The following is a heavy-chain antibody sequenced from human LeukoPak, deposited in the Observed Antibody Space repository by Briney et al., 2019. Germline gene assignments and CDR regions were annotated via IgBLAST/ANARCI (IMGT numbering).Heavy chain of an antibody. CDR1: DDSISSTNW. CDR3: ARGGYSYGMHY. J-gene: IGHJ4*02. V-gene: IGHV4-4*02. D-gene: IGHD5-18*01. Sequence: SETLSLTCAVSDDSISSTNWWHWVRQPPGKGLEWIGEIYHTGSTNNNPSLTSRVTISVDKSKNQFSLKLSSVTAADTAVYYCARGGYSYGMHYWGQGTLVTVSS. CDR2: IYHTGST.